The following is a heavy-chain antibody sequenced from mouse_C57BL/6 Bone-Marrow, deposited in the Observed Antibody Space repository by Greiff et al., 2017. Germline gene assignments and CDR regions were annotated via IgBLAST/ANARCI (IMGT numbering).Heavy chain of an antibody. D-gene: IGHD1-1*01. CDR1: GYSFTDYN. CDR3: ARDPRTTVVATGYFDV. J-gene: IGHJ1*03. V-gene: IGHV1-39*01. Sequence: VQLKESGPELVKPGASVKISCKASGYSFTDYNLNWVKQSNGKSLEWIGVINPNYGTTSYNQKFKGNATLTVAQSSSTAYMQLNSLTSEDSAVYYCARDPRTTVVATGYFDVWGTGTTVTVSS. CDR2: INPNYGTT.